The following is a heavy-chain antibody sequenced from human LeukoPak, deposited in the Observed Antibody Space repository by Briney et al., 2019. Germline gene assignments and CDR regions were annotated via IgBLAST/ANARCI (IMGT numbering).Heavy chain of an antibody. J-gene: IGHJ6*03. CDR3: ARGTCDFCSGYAPPYYYYYYMDV. V-gene: IGHV1-2*02. D-gene: IGHD3-3*01. CDR1: GYTCTGYY. Sequence: ASVKVSCKASGYTCTGYYMHWVRQAPGQGLEWMGWINPNSGGTKYAQKFQGRVTMTRDTSISTAYMELSRLRSDDTAVYYCARGTCDFCSGYAPPYYYYYYMDVWGKGTTVTVSS. CDR2: INPNSGGT.